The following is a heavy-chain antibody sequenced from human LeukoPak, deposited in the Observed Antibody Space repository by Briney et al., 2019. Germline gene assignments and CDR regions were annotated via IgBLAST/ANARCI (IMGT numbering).Heavy chain of an antibody. J-gene: IGHJ4*02. CDR3: ARRDGYEGSFDY. V-gene: IGHV3-74*01. CDR2: INSDGSST. Sequence: PGGSLRLSCAASGFTFSSYWMHWVRQAPGKGLVWVSRINSDGSSTSYADSVKGRFTISRDNAKNTLYLRMNSLRAEDTAVYYCARRDGYEGSFDYWGQGTLVTVSS. CDR1: GFTFSSYW. D-gene: IGHD5-12*01.